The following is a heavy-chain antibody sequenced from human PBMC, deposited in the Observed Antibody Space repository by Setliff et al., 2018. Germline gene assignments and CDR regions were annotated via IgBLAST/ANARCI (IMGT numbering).Heavy chain of an antibody. CDR1: GYTFTSYY. CDR2: INPSGGST. J-gene: IGHJ4*02. CDR3: ATDPHYDSSAYYSNFDY. V-gene: IGHV1-46*01. D-gene: IGHD3-22*01. Sequence: ASVKVSCKASGYTFTSYYMHWVRQAPGQGLEWMGIINPSGGSTSYAQKFQGRVTMTRDTSTSTVYMELSSLRSEDTAVYYCATDPHYDSSAYYSNFDYWGQGTLVTVSS.